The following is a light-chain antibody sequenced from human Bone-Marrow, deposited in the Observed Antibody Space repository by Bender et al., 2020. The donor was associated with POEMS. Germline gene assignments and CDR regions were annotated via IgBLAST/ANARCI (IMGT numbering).Light chain of an antibody. CDR1: TDIYDIYKL. J-gene: IGLJ2*01. CDR2: EGN. Sequence: QSALTQPASVSGSPGQSITISCTATTDIYDIYKLVSWYQQHPGKAPKLMIFEGNKRPSGVSNRFSGSKSGNTASLTISGLQAEDEADYFCCSYAGSSTLFGGGTKLTVL. V-gene: IGLV2-23*03. CDR3: CSYAGSSTL.